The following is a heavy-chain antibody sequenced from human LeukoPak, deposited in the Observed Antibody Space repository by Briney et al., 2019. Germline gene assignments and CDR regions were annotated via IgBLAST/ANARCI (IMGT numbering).Heavy chain of an antibody. V-gene: IGHV3-48*01. CDR2: ISSSSSTI. J-gene: IGHJ4*02. CDR1: GFTFSSYS. CDR3: AKDSCSSSSCYGGVDY. Sequence: PGGSLRLSCAASGFTFSSYSMNWVRQAPGKGLEWVSYISSSSSTIYYADSVKGRFTISRDNSKNTLYLQMNSLRAEDTAVYYCAKDSCSSSSCYGGVDYWGQGTLVTVSS. D-gene: IGHD2-2*01.